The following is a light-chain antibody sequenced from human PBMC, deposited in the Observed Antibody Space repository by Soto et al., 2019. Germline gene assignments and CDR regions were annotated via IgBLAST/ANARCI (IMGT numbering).Light chain of an antibody. J-gene: IGLJ2*01. CDR3: SSYAGSNIL. Sequence: QSALTQPPSASGSPGQSVTISCTGTSSDVGGYNYVSWYQQHPGKAPKLMIYEVSKRPSGVPDRFSGSKSGNTASLTVSVLQAEDEADYYCSSYAGSNILFGGGTKVTVL. CDR2: EVS. V-gene: IGLV2-8*01. CDR1: SSDVGGYNY.